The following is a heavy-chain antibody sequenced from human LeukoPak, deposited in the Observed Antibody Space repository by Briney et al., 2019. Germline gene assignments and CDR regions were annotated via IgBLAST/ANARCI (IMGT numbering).Heavy chain of an antibody. CDR1: GYTFTGYY. CDR2: INPNSGGT. Sequence: ASVKVSCKASGYTFTGYYMHWVRQAPGQGLEWMGWINPNSGGTNYAQKFQGRVTMTRDTSISTAYMELSRLRSDDTAVYYCARDRSNYDLGGNMDVWGKGTTVTVSS. D-gene: IGHD3-22*01. V-gene: IGHV1-2*02. CDR3: ARDRSNYDLGGNMDV. J-gene: IGHJ6*03.